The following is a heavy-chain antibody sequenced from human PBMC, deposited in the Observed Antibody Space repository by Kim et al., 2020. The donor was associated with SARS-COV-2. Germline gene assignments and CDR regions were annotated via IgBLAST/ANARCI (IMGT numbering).Heavy chain of an antibody. J-gene: IGHJ5*02. Sequence: SETLSLTCTVSGGSISSSSYYWGWIRQPPGTGLEWIGSIYYSGSTYYNPSLKSRVTISVDTSKNQFSLKLSSVTAADTAVYYCARDIRGALRGIVVVPAATFDPWGQGTLVTVSS. D-gene: IGHD2-2*01. V-gene: IGHV4-39*02. CDR2: IYYSGST. CDR1: GGSISSSSYY. CDR3: ARDIRGALRGIVVVPAATFDP.